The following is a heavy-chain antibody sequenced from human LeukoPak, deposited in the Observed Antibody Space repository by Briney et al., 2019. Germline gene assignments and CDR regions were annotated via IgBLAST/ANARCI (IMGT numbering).Heavy chain of an antibody. V-gene: IGHV3-33*01. CDR2: MWYAGSNK. CDR3: ARDVRMAVAGSFDY. CDR1: GFAFSSYG. D-gene: IGHD6-19*01. J-gene: IGHJ4*02. Sequence: GGSLRLSCAASGFAFSSYGMHWVRQAPRKGVEWVAVMWYAGSNKYYADSVKGGFTISRHNSKKTLYLKTNSLRAEDTAVYYCARDVRMAVAGSFDYWGQGTLVTVSS.